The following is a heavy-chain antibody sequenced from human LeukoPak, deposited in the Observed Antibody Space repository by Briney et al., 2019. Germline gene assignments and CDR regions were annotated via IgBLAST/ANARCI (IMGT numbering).Heavy chain of an antibody. V-gene: IGHV4-31*03. D-gene: IGHD6-13*01. CDR2: IYYSGST. J-gene: IGHJ4*02. Sequence: PSQTLSLTCTVSGGSISSGGYYWSWIRQHPGKGLEWIGYIYYSGSTYYNPSLKSRVTISVDTSKNQFSLKPSSVTAADTAVYYCFSDIAAAGVYYFDYWGQGTLVTVSS. CDR1: GGSISSGGYY. CDR3: FSDIAAAGVYYFDY.